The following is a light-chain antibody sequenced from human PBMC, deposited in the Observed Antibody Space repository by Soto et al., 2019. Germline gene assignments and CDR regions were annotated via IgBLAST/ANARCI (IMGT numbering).Light chain of an antibody. CDR2: GAS. CDR3: QHYNDWRWT. V-gene: IGKV3-15*01. J-gene: IGKJ1*01. CDR1: QSISSK. Sequence: EIVMTQSPATLSVSPGEGATLSCRASQSISSKLAWYQQKPGQAPRLLIYGASTRATGVPARFFGSRSGTEFTHTITSLQSEDLTVYYCQHYNDWRWTFGQGTKVEIK.